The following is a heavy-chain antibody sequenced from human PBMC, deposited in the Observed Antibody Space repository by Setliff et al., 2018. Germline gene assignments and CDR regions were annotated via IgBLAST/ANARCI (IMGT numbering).Heavy chain of an antibody. CDR3: ARDHVYGSQYYYYYYGMDV. CDR2: IKQDGSEK. Sequence: GSLRLSCAASGFTSDDYAMHWVRQAPGKGLEWVANIKQDGSEKYYVDSVKGRFTISRDNAKNSRYLQMNSLRAEDTAVYYCARDHVYGSQYYYYYYGMDVWGQGTTVTVSS. D-gene: IGHD3-10*01. J-gene: IGHJ6*02. V-gene: IGHV3-7*01. CDR1: GFTSDDYA.